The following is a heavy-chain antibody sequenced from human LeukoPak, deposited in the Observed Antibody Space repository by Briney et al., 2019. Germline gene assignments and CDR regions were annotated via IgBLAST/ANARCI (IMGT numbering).Heavy chain of an antibody. CDR1: GFTFSTYW. V-gene: IGHV3-74*01. CDR3: VQSSPTIDY. Sequence: GGSLRLSCAASGFTFSTYWMHGVRQAPGKGLVWVSRINSDGSSTTYADSVKGRFTISRDNAKNTLYLQMNSLRAEDTAVDYYVQSSPTIDYWGQGTLVTVSS. J-gene: IGHJ4*02. D-gene: IGHD5-12*01. CDR2: INSDGSST.